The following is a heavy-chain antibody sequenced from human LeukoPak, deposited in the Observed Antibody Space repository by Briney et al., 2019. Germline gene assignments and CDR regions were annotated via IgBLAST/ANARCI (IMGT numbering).Heavy chain of an antibody. D-gene: IGHD5-18*01. V-gene: IGHV3-9*01. Sequence: PGRSLRLSCAASGFTFDDYAMHWVRQAPGKGLEWVSGISWNSGSIGYADSVKGRFTISRDNAKNSLYLRMNSLRAEDTALYYCAKSEVRLGGYSYGPLGYWGQGTLVTVSS. CDR2: ISWNSGSI. J-gene: IGHJ4*02. CDR3: AKSEVRLGGYSYGPLGY. CDR1: GFTFDDYA.